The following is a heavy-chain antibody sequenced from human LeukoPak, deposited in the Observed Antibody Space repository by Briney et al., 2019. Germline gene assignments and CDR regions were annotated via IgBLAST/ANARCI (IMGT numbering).Heavy chain of an antibody. Sequence: GGSLRLSCAASGFTFSSYAMAWVRQAPGKGLEWVSGLSGSGASTYYANSVKGRFTISRDNSKNTLYLQMNSLRAEDTAVYYCARADPYYYDSSGYYYSGYYYGMDVWGQGTTVTVSS. D-gene: IGHD3-22*01. CDR2: LSGSGAST. CDR3: ARADPYYYDSSGYYYSGYYYGMDV. J-gene: IGHJ6*02. V-gene: IGHV3-23*01. CDR1: GFTFSSYA.